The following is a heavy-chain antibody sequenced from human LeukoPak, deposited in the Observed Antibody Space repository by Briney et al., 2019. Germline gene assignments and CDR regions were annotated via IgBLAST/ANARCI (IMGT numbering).Heavy chain of an antibody. D-gene: IGHD6-13*01. Sequence: AETLSLTGTVSGGSISRSRDYWGGIRQPPGKGLEGIGIIYCIGITYYSPSVKSRVTISGDTSKNRFSLKLSSVTAADTAVYYCARHAYSNRWSPPEFLDYWGRGTLVTVSS. CDR1: GGSISRSRDY. CDR2: IYCIGIT. V-gene: IGHV4-39*01. CDR3: ARHAYSNRWSPPEFLDY. J-gene: IGHJ2*01.